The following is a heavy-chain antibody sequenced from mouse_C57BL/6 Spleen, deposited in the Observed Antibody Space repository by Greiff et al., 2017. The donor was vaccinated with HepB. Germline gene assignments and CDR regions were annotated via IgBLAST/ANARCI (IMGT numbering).Heavy chain of an antibody. D-gene: IGHD1-1*01. Sequence: LVESGAELVRPGTSVKVSCKASGYAFTNYLIEWVKQRPGQGLEWIGVINPGSGGTNYNEKFKGKATLTADKSSSTAYMQLSSLTSEDSAVYFCARGYYYGSSYHHGAMDYWGQGTSVTVSS. V-gene: IGHV1-54*01. CDR2: INPGSGGT. CDR3: ARGYYYGSSYHHGAMDY. CDR1: GYAFTNYL. J-gene: IGHJ4*01.